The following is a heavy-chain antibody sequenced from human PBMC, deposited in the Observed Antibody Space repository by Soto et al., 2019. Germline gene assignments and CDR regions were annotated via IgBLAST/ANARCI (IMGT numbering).Heavy chain of an antibody. CDR3: ARGYGEYYWYFDL. CDR1: GFTFSSYS. Sequence: EVQLVESGGGLVKPGGSLRLSCAASGFTFSSYSMNWVRQAPGKGLEWVSSISSSSSYIYYADSVKGRFTISRDNAKNSLYLQMNSLRAEDTAVYYCARGYGEYYWYFDLWGRGTLFTVSS. V-gene: IGHV3-21*01. D-gene: IGHD3-10*01. CDR2: ISSSSSYI. J-gene: IGHJ2*01.